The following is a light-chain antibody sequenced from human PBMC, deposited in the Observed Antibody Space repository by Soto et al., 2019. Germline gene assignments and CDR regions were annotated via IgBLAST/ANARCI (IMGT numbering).Light chain of an antibody. Sequence: IALTQSPGTLSLSPGERATLSCMASQSVSSSYLAWYQQKPGQAPRLLIYGASNRATGIPDRFSGSGSGTDFTLTITRLEPEDFAVYYCQQYASASSWTFGQGTKVDTK. J-gene: IGKJ1*01. CDR1: QSVSSSY. V-gene: IGKV3-20*01. CDR2: GAS. CDR3: QQYASASSWT.